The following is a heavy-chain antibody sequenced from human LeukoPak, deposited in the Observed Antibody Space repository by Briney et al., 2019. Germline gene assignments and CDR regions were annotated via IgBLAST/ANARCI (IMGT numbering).Heavy chain of an antibody. CDR2: INPDSGGT. J-gene: IGHJ4*02. CDR1: GYTFTGYH. CDR3: ARRGADSSGYYISFDY. D-gene: IGHD3-22*01. V-gene: IGHV1-2*02. Sequence: GASVKVSCKASGYTFTGYHMHWVRQAPGQGLEWMGWINPDSGGTDYAQKFQGRVTMTRDTSISTAYMELSRLRSDDTAMYYCARRGADSSGYYISFDYWGQGTLVTVSP.